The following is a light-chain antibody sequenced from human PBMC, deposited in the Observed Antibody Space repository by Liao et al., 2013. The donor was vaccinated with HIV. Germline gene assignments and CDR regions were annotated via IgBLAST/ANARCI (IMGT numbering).Light chain of an antibody. CDR3: QVWDSSSDHVV. CDR2: RDS. Sequence: SYELTQPPSVSVSPGQTARVTCSGDKLGDKYASWYQQRPGQSPVLVMYRDSKRPSGIPERYSGSNSGNTANLTISRVEAGDEADYYCQVWDSSSDHVVFGGGTKLTVL. CDR1: KLGDKY. V-gene: IGLV3-1*01. J-gene: IGLJ2*01.